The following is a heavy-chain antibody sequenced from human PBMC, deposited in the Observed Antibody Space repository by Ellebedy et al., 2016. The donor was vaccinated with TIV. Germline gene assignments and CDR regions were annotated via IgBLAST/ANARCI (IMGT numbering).Heavy chain of an antibody. D-gene: IGHD4-17*01. J-gene: IGHJ5*02. CDR3: ARRGSYGDYAVQVNSWFDT. Sequence: GVSLKISCAASGFSFRSYWMSWVRQAPGKGLEWVANIYQDGSDQYYADSVKGRFTISRDNANKSLFLQMNSLRVDDTAVYYCARRGSYGDYAVQVNSWFDTWGQGTLVSVSS. CDR2: IYQDGSDQ. CDR1: GFSFRSYW. V-gene: IGHV3-7*01.